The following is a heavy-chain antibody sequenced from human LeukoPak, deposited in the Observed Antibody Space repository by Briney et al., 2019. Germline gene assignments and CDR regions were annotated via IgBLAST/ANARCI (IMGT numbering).Heavy chain of an antibody. V-gene: IGHV3-11*01. Sequence: GGSLRLSCAASGFTFSDYYMGWIRQAPGKGPEWVSYISSSGNIIYYADSVKGRFTISRDNAKNSVYLQMNSLKTEDTAVYYCTTDLQHWGQGTLVTVSS. CDR3: TTDLQH. J-gene: IGHJ1*01. CDR1: GFTFSDYY. CDR2: ISSSGNII.